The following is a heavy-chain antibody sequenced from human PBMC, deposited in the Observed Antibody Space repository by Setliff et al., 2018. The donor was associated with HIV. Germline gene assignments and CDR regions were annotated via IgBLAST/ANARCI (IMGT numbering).Heavy chain of an antibody. Sequence: SETLSLTCAVYGGSLNDYSWNWIRQSPGKGLEWIGEVNLPKTLNYNPSFESRITISVDTSKKQFSLDLSSVTAADTAVYFCARAIVKTGYHTKSRVFDYWGQGTLVTVSS. V-gene: IGHV4-34*01. D-gene: IGHD3-9*01. CDR1: GGSLNDYS. CDR3: ARAIVKTGYHTKSRVFDY. CDR2: VNLPKTL. J-gene: IGHJ4*02.